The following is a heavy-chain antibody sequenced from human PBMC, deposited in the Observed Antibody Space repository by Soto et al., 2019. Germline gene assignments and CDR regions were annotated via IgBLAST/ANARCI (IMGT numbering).Heavy chain of an antibody. CDR2: INHSGST. D-gene: IGHD2-2*02. V-gene: IGHV4-34*01. Sequence: PSETLSLTCAVYGGSFSGYYWTWIRQPPGTGLEWIGEINHSGSTNYNPSLKSRVTISVDTSKNQFSLKLTSVAAADTAVYYCARHTSERIPAHLYYYYGMDVWGQGTTVTVSS. J-gene: IGHJ6*02. CDR3: ARHTSERIPAHLYYYYGMDV. CDR1: GGSFSGYY.